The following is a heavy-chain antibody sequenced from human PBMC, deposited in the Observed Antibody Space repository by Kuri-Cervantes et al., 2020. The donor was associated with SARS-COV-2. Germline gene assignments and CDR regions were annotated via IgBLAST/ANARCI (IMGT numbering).Heavy chain of an antibody. CDR2: INSDGSST. Sequence: GESLRLSCAASGFTFSSYWMHWVRQAPGKGLVWVSRINSDGSSTSYADSVKGRFTISRDNAKNTLYLQMNSLRAEDTAVYYCARGYDSSGYSLDYWGQGTLVTVSS. CDR1: GFTFSSYW. V-gene: IGHV3-74*01. J-gene: IGHJ4*02. D-gene: IGHD3-22*01. CDR3: ARGYDSSGYSLDY.